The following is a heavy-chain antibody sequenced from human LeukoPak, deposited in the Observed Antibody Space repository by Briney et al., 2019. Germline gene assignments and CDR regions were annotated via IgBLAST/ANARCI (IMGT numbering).Heavy chain of an antibody. CDR1: GYRFSDSW. V-gene: IGHV5-51*01. D-gene: IGHD1-26*01. J-gene: IGHJ4*02. CDR3: ARRSGSYPNAPFDY. Sequence: GESLKISCQGSGYRFSDSWIAWVRQVPGKGLEWMGIIYPGDSDTRYSPSFQGQVTISADKSISTAYLQWSSLKASDTAMYYCARRSGSYPNAPFDYWGQGTLVTVSS. CDR2: IYPGDSDT.